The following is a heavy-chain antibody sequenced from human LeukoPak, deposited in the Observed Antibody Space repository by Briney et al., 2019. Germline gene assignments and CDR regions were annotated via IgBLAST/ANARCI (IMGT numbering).Heavy chain of an antibody. CDR1: GFTFSSYE. V-gene: IGHV3-48*03. CDR2: ISSSGSTI. CDR3: ARDLHYYDSSGYYDDY. Sequence: GGSLRLSCAASGFTFSSYEMNWVRQAPGKGLEWVPYISSSGSTIYYADSVKGRFTISRDNAKNSLYLQMNSLRAEDTAVYYCARDLHYYDSSGYYDDYWGQGTLVTVSS. D-gene: IGHD3-22*01. J-gene: IGHJ4*02.